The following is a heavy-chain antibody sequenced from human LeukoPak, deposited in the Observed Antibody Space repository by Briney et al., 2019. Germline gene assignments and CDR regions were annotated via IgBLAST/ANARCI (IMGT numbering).Heavy chain of an antibody. D-gene: IGHD2-2*02. J-gene: IGHJ6*02. CDR3: ARNEVVVPAATPRYYYYYGMDV. V-gene: IGHV1-69*01. Sequence: SVKVSGKASGGTFSSYAISWVRQAPGQGLEWMGGIIPIFGTANYAQKFQGRVTITADESTSTAYMELSSLRSEGTAVYYCARNEVVVPAATPRYYYYYGMDVWGQGTTVTVSS. CDR1: GGTFSSYA. CDR2: IIPIFGTA.